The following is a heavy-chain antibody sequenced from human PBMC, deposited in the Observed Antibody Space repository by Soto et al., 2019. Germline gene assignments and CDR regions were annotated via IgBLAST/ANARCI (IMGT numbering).Heavy chain of an antibody. J-gene: IGHJ4*02. D-gene: IGHD1-1*01. CDR3: AKDRNYPRDQFHY. CDR1: GFTFSTYA. V-gene: IGHV3-23*01. Sequence: GGSLRLSCAASGFTFSTYALSWVRQVPGKGLEWVSAISANGQGIYYADSVRGRFTISRDNSKNTIFLHMDSLRAEDTAVYYCAKDRNYPRDQFHYWGQGTLVTVSS. CDR2: ISANGQGI.